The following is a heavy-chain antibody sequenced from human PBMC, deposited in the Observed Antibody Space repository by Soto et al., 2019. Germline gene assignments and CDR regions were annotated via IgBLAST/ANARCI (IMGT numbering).Heavy chain of an antibody. CDR2: ISAST. V-gene: IGHV3-23*01. D-gene: IGHD6-13*01. J-gene: IGHJ4*02. Sequence: EMQLLESGGGLVQAGVSLRLSCAASGFTVSSYALNWVRQAPGTGLEWVSGISASTYYADAVKGRFNISRATSKNPLYLQMTSLRAGDTALYFCAIRMFSTRWYYLDYWGQGTLVTVSS. CDR1: GFTVSSYA. CDR3: AIRMFSTRWYYLDY.